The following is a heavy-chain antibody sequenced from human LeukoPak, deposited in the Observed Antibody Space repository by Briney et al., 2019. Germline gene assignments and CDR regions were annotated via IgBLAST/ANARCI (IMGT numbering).Heavy chain of an antibody. CDR3: AKDAGGYCSSTSCYSDY. V-gene: IGHV3-33*03. J-gene: IGHJ4*02. D-gene: IGHD2-2*02. CDR2: IWYDGSNK. CDR1: GFNFSSYD. Sequence: PGGSLRLSCAASGFNFSSYDMHWVRQAPGKGLEWVSFIWYDGSNKYYAESVKGRFTISRDNSKKILYLQMTSLRAEGTAVYYCAKDAGGYCSSTSCYSDYWGQGTLVTVSS.